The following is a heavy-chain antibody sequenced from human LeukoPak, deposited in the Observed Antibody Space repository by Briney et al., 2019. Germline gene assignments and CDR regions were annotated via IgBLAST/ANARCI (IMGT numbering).Heavy chain of an antibody. J-gene: IGHJ5*02. Sequence: GGSLRLSCAASGFDLTTYAMTSVRQAPAKGLEWVSSIRIGGSVTYYAESVKGRFTISRDNSENPLHLQMNNLRVEDTARYFCARCMVLSQGWCNWFDPWGQGTLVTVSS. CDR2: IRIGGSVT. D-gene: IGHD6-13*01. CDR1: GFDLTTYA. CDR3: ARCMVLSQGWCNWFDP. V-gene: IGHV3-23*01.